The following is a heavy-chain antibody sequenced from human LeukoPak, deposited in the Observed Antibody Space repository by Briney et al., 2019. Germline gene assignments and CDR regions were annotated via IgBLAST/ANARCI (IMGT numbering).Heavy chain of an antibody. CDR2: ISESGGST. CDR1: GLTSRRYT. J-gene: IGHJ4*02. D-gene: IGHD6-19*01. V-gene: IGHV3-23*01. CDR3: AKAYSSGMYEDDYDY. Sequence: GGSLRLSCAASGLTSRRYTMSSVRQARGRGLECVSAISESGGSTYYADSVKGRFTISRDNSKNTLYLQMNSLRAEDTATYYCAKAYSSGMYEDDYDYWGQGTLVTVSS.